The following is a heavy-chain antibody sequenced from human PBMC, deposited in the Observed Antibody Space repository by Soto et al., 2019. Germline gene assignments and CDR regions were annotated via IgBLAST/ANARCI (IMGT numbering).Heavy chain of an antibody. V-gene: IGHV4-34*01. CDR3: ARSLTGTTSVEYDY. J-gene: IGHJ4*02. CDR1: GGSFSGYY. Sequence: SETLSLTCAVYGGSFSGYYWSWIRQPPGKGLEWIGEINHSGSTNYNPSLKSRVTISVDTSKNQFSLKLSSVTAADTAVYYCARSLTGTTSVEYDYWGQGTLVTVSS. CDR2: INHSGST. D-gene: IGHD1-1*01.